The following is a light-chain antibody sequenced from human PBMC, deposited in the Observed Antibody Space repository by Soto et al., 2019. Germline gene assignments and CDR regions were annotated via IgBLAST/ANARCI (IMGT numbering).Light chain of an antibody. CDR3: QQYHTSPLT. J-gene: IGKJ4*01. CDR2: WAS. Sequence: DIVMTQSPDSLAVSLGERATINCKSNQSVLYSSNNKNYLAWYQQKPGQPPKLLIYWASTRDSGVPDRFSGGGSGTDFTLTISRLQAEDVAVYYCQQYHTSPLTFGGGTKVGI. V-gene: IGKV4-1*01. CDR1: QSVLYSSNNKNY.